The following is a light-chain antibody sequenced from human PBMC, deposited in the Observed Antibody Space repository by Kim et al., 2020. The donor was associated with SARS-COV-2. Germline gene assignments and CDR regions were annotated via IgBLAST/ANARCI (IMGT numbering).Light chain of an antibody. Sequence: QSVLTQPPSASGTPGQRVTISCSGGSSIVGTNTLNWYQQLPEAAPKLLIYGNDQRPSGVPARFSGSKSGTSASLAISGLQSDDEADYYCASWDDTMRGWVFGGGTRVTVL. CDR3: ASWDDTMRGWV. V-gene: IGLV1-44*01. CDR2: GND. J-gene: IGLJ3*02. CDR1: SSIVGTNT.